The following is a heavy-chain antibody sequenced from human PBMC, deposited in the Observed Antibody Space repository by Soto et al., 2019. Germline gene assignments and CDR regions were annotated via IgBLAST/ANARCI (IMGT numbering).Heavy chain of an antibody. V-gene: IGHV4-39*01. CDR2: IHYRGST. Sequence: PSVTRSITCTVSDGSISSSSYFWGWIRQPPGKGLEWIANIHYRGSTYYNASLKSRVTISVDMSKNQFSLKLSSVTAADSAVYSCARGIGYYFDSWGQGTLVTVSS. CDR3: ARGIGYYFDS. CDR1: DGSISSSSYF. D-gene: IGHD5-12*01. J-gene: IGHJ4*02.